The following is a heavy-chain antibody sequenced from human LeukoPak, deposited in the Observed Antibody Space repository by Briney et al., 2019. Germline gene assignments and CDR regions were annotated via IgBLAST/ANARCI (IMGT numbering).Heavy chain of an antibody. CDR1: GFTFSNYA. Sequence: GGSLRLSCAASGFTFSNYAMSWVRQAPGKGLEWVSAITGSGGNTYYADSVKGRFTISRDNSKNTVSLQMNSLRAEDTAVYYCAKWGDYDVLTGYYVSDYWGQGTLVTVSS. V-gene: IGHV3-23*01. D-gene: IGHD3-9*01. CDR2: ITGSGGNT. CDR3: AKWGDYDVLTGYYVSDY. J-gene: IGHJ4*02.